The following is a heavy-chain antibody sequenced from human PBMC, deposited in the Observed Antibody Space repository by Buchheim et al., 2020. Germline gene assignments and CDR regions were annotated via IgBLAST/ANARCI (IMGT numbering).Heavy chain of an antibody. CDR3: AREGDYGWFDP. J-gene: IGHJ5*02. CDR1: GGSISSGSYY. Sequence: QVQLQESGPGLVKPSQTLSLTCTVSGGSISSGSYYWSWIRQPAGKGLEWIGRIYTSGSTNYNPSLKSRATISVDTSKNQFSLKLSSVTAADTAVYYCAREGDYGWFDPWGQGTL. CDR2: IYTSGST. V-gene: IGHV4-61*02. D-gene: IGHD4-17*01.